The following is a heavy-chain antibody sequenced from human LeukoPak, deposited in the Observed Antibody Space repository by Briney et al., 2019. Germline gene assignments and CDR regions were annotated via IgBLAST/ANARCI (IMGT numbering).Heavy chain of an antibody. CDR1: GFTFSSYA. CDR2: ISYDGSNK. CDR3: AREPRGFYYGMDV. Sequence: GRSLRLSCAAFGFTFSSYAMHWVRQAPGKGLEWAAVISYDGSNKYYADSVKGRFTISRDNSKNTLYLQMNSLRAEDTAVYYCAREPRGFYYGMDVWGQGTTVTVSS. V-gene: IGHV3-30-3*01. J-gene: IGHJ6*02.